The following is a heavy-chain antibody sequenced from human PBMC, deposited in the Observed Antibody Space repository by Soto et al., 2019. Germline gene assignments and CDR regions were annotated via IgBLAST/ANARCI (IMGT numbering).Heavy chain of an antibody. D-gene: IGHD3-9*01. Sequence: QVQLQESGPGLVKPSETLSLTCTVSGGSISSSGYYWSWNRQNPGKGLEWIGYIHYSGNTYYNPSLKSRVTISVDRSKNQFSLRLSSVTAADTAVYYCAKSLTINADFDCWGQGTLVTVSS. J-gene: IGHJ4*02. CDR2: IHYSGNT. V-gene: IGHV4-31*03. CDR3: AKSLTINADFDC. CDR1: GGSISSSGYY.